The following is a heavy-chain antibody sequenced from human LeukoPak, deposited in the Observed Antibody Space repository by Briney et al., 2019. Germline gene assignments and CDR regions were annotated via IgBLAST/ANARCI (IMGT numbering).Heavy chain of an antibody. D-gene: IGHD1/OR15-1a*01. J-gene: IGHJ3*02. CDR1: GGTFSSYA. CDR2: IIPIFGTA. CDR3: ARAIYNWNRKAFDI. V-gene: IGHV1-69*13. Sequence: SVKVSCKASGGTFSSYAISWVRQAPGQGLEWMGGIIPIFGTANYAQKFQGRVTITADESTSTAYMELSSLRSEDTAVYYCARAIYNWNRKAFDIWGQGTMVTVSS.